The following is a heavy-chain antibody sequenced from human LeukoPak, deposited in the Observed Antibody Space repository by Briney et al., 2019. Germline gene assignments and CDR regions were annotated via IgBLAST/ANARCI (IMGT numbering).Heavy chain of an antibody. CDR2: IYPGDSDT. CDR3: ARVNSAYYYFDY. CDR1: GYSFTNHW. J-gene: IGHJ4*02. D-gene: IGHD3-22*01. V-gene: IGHV5-51*01. Sequence: GESLKISCKGFGYSFTNHWIGWVRPMPGKGLEWMAIIYPGDSDTRYSPSFQGQVTISADKSISTAYLQWSSLTASDTAMYYCARVNSAYYYFDYWGQGTLVTVSS.